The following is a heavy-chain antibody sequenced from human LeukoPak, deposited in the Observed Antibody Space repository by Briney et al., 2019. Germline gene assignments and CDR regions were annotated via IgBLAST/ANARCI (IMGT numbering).Heavy chain of an antibody. CDR2: INHSGST. Sequence: PSETLSLTCAVYGGSFSGYYWSWIRQPPGEGLEWIGEINHSGSTNYNPSLKSRVTISVDTSKNQFSLKLSSVTAADTAVYYCAREGRLTGYASWGQGTLVTVSS. J-gene: IGHJ4*02. D-gene: IGHD3-9*01. V-gene: IGHV4-34*01. CDR1: GGSFSGYY. CDR3: AREGRLTGYAS.